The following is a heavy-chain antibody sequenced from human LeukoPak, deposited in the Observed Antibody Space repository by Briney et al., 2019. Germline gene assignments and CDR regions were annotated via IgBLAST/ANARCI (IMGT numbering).Heavy chain of an antibody. J-gene: IGHJ4*02. CDR3: ANEPGVGLLSGLRGLEY. CDR1: GFTFSGYA. D-gene: IGHD2-15*01. Sequence: GGSLRLSCAASGFTFSGYAMSWVRQAPGKGLEWVSGISGSGGSTYYADSVKRRFSISRDKSKNTLYLQMNSRRAEDTAVYYCANEPGVGLLSGLRGLEYWGQGTLVTVSS. CDR2: ISGSGGST. V-gene: IGHV3-23*01.